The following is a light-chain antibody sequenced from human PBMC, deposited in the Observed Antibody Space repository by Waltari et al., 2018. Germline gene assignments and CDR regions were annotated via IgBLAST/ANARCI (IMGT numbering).Light chain of an antibody. CDR2: TTS. J-gene: IGKJ3*01. CDR3: QQLHRYPPT. V-gene: IGKV1-9*01. CDR1: QDISSY. Sequence: DIQLTQSPPFLSASVGARVTISCRASQDISSYLAWYQQKVDKPPQPLIYTTSTLASGVPSRCSGSGSGTDFTLTITSLQPDDFATYYCQQLHRYPPTFGPGTTVDVK.